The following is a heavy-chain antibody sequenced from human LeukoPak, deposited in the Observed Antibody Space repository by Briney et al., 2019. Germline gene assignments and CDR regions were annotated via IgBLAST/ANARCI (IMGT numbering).Heavy chain of an antibody. D-gene: IGHD1-26*01. CDR3: VRRTSGSYSDY. V-gene: IGHV4-31*03. Sequence: SQTLSLTCTVSGGSISSGGYYWSWIRQHPGKGLEWIGYIYSSGSTYYNPSLKSRVTISLDTSKNQFSLKLSSVTAADTAVYYCVRRTSGSYSDYWGQGTLVTVSS. CDR1: GGSISSGGYY. J-gene: IGHJ4*02. CDR2: IYSSGST.